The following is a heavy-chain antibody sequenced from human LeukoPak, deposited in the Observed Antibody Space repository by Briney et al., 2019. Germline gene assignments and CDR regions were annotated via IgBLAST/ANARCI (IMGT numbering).Heavy chain of an antibody. J-gene: IGHJ5*02. V-gene: IGHV3-30*02. CDR1: GFTFSSYG. Sequence: GGSLRLSCAASGFTFSSYGMHWVRQAPGKGLEWVAFIRYDGSNKYYADSVKGRFTISRDNSKNTLYLQMNSLRSEDTAVYYCATGYSSPMGLRWERGNWFDPWGQGTLVTVSS. CDR3: ATGYSSPMGLRWERGNWFDP. D-gene: IGHD6-13*01. CDR2: IRYDGSNK.